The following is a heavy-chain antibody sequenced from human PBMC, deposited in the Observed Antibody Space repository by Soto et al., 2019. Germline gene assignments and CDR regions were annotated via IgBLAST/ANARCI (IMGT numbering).Heavy chain of an antibody. J-gene: IGHJ4*02. CDR1: GFPFSTYG. CDR2: IWFDGTNK. CDR3: VRTTVTTHREFDH. D-gene: IGHD4-4*01. Sequence: QVQLMESGGGVVQPGRSLRLSCVGSGFPFSTYGIHWVRQVPGKGLEWVAVIWFDGTNKYYADYVKGRFTISKDNSKNTVYLQMNSLKVEDTAVYYCVRTTVTTHREFDHWGQGTLVTVSS. V-gene: IGHV3-33*01.